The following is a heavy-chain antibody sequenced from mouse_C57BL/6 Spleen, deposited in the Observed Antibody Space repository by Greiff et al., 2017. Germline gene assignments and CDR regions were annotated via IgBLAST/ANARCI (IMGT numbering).Heavy chain of an antibody. CDR1: GFSFNTYA. CDR3: VRQGTGTYYFDY. Sequence: EVQRVESGGGLVQPKGSLKLSCAASGFSFNTYAMNWVRQAPGKGLEWVARIRSKSNNYATYYADSVKDRFTISRDDSESMLYLQMNNLKTEDTAMYYCVRQGTGTYYFDYWGQGTTLTVSS. CDR2: IRSKSNNYAT. V-gene: IGHV10-1*01. J-gene: IGHJ2*01. D-gene: IGHD4-1*01.